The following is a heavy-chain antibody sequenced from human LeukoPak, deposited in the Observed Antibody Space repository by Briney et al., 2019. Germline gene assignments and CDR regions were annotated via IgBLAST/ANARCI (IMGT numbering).Heavy chain of an antibody. CDR3: AKNTIFGELGEEDAFDI. CDR1: GGSFSGYY. J-gene: IGHJ3*02. CDR2: TNHSGST. D-gene: IGHD3-3*01. V-gene: IGHV4-34*01. Sequence: SETLSLTCAVYGGSFSGYYWSWIRQPPGKGLEWIGETNHSGSTNYNPSLKSRVTISVDTSKNQFSLKLSSVTAADTAVYYCAKNTIFGELGEEDAFDIWGQGTMVTVSS.